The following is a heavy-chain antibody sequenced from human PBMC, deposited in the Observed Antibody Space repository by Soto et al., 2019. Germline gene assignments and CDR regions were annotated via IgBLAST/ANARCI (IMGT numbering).Heavy chain of an antibody. CDR2: ISSGGNYI. CDR1: GFTYNNFA. Sequence: GGSLRLSCAASGFTYNNFAMNWVRQAPGKGLEWVSSISSGGNYIYYVDSVKGRFTISRDNAKNSLYLQMNSLRPEDTAVYYCARDSRTGYCSGISCYYYGMDVWGQGTTVTVSS. CDR3: ARDSRTGYCSGISCYYYGMDV. D-gene: IGHD2-15*01. V-gene: IGHV3-21*01. J-gene: IGHJ6*02.